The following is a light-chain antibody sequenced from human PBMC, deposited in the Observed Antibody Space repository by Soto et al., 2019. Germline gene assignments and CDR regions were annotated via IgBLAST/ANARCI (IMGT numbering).Light chain of an antibody. Sequence: IVLIQVPATLSVSPGERATLSCRASQNISNYLIWYQQKPGQAPRLLIYDVSNRATDIPARFSGSGSGTDFALTICSLEPEDLAVYYCQQRSNWPRTFGQGTKVDIK. CDR2: DVS. V-gene: IGKV3-11*01. CDR3: QQRSNWPRT. J-gene: IGKJ1*01. CDR1: QNISNY.